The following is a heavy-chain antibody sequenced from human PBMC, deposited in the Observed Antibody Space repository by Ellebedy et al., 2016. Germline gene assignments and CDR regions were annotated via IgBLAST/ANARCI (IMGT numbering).Heavy chain of an antibody. CDR3: ASSMVVVQD. D-gene: IGHD3-22*01. Sequence: SETLSLTCTVSGGSISSSSFYWGWIRQSPGKGLEWIGSILYSGNTYYNSSLESRVTISVDTPKNQFSMKLNSVTAADTAVYYCASSMVVVQDWGQGTLVTVSS. CDR2: ILYSGNT. V-gene: IGHV4-39*07. J-gene: IGHJ4*02. CDR1: GGSISSSSFY.